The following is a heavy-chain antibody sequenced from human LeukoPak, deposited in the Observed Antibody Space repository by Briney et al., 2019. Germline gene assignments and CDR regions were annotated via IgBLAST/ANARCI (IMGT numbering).Heavy chain of an antibody. V-gene: IGHV3-23*01. D-gene: IGHD4-11*01. CDR3: AKEGLYDYSNYYFDY. CDR2: ISGSGGST. CDR1: GFTFSSYA. Sequence: PGGSLRLSCAASGFTFSSYAMSWVRQAPGKGLEWVSAISGSGGSTYYADSVKGRFTISRDNSKNTLYLQMNRLRAEDTAVYYCAKEGLYDYSNYYFDYWGQGTLVTVSS. J-gene: IGHJ4*02.